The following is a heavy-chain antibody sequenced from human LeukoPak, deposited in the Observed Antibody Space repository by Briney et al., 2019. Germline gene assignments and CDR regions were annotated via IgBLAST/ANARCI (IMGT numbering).Heavy chain of an antibody. V-gene: IGHV4-59*01. CDR2: MYYSGNT. J-gene: IGHJ4*02. CDR1: GGSINNYY. D-gene: IGHD4-23*01. Sequence: PSDTLSLTCTVSGGSINNYYWSWIRQPPGRGLEWIGYMYYSGNTNYNPSLQSRVTISADTSNNKFYLRLRSVTAADTAVYYCARDGGVYRAGYFDYWGQGTLVTVSS. CDR3: ARDGGVYRAGYFDY.